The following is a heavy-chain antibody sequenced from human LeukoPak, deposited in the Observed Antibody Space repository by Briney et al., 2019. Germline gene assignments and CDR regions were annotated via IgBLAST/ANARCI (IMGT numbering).Heavy chain of an antibody. CDR2: IYYSGTT. CDR3: ARELKGGSGSYYFDY. CDR1: GGSISSSPYY. V-gene: IGHV4-39*07. Sequence: SETLSLTCTVSGGSISSSPYYWGWIRQPPGKGLEWIGSIYYSGTTHYNPSLESRVTISVDTSKNQFSLKLSSVTAADTAVYYCARELKGGSGSYYFDYWGQGTLVTVSS. D-gene: IGHD3-10*01. J-gene: IGHJ4*02.